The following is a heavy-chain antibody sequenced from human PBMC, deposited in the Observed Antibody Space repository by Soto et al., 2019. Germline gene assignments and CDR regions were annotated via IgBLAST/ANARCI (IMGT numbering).Heavy chain of an antibody. CDR2: IIPIFGTA. CDR3: AIPPPGDRLVPFGY. J-gene: IGHJ4*02. D-gene: IGHD3-9*01. V-gene: IGHV1-69*13. Sequence: VTFSCKASGGTFSSYGISWVRQAPGQGIEWMGGIIPIFGTANYAQKFQGRVTITADESTSTAYMELSSLRSEDTAVYYCAIPPPGDRLVPFGYWGQGTLVTVSS. CDR1: GGTFSSYG.